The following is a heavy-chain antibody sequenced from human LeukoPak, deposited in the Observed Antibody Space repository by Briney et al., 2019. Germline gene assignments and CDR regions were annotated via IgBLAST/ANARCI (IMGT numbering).Heavy chain of an antibody. Sequence: GGSLRLSCAASGFTFSSYGMHWVRQAPGKGLEWVAFIRYDGSNKYYADSVKGRFTISRDNSKNTLYLQMNSLRAEDTAVYYCARGVVVLRFLEWYNYYFDYWGQGTLVTVSS. CDR2: IRYDGSNK. CDR1: GFTFSSYG. CDR3: ARGVVVLRFLEWYNYYFDY. D-gene: IGHD3-3*01. V-gene: IGHV3-30*02. J-gene: IGHJ4*02.